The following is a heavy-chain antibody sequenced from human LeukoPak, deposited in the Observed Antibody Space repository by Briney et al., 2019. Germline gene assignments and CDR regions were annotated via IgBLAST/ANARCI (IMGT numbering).Heavy chain of an antibody. Sequence: SETLSLTCAVYGGSFSGYYWSWIRQPPGKGLEWIGEINHSGSTNYNPSLKSRVTISVDTSKNQFSLKLSSVTAADTAVYYCARGPVGSSTLRYYFDYWGQGTLVTVSS. CDR2: INHSGST. J-gene: IGHJ4*02. CDR3: ARGPVGSSTLRYYFDY. CDR1: GGSFSGYY. D-gene: IGHD2-2*01. V-gene: IGHV4-34*01.